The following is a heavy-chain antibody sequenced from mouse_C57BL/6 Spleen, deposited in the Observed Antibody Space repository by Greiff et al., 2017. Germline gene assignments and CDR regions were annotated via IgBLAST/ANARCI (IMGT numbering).Heavy chain of an antibody. Sequence: EVKLVESEGGLVQPGSSMKLSCTASGFTFSDYYMAWVRQVPEKGLEWVANINYDGSSTYYLDSLKSRFIISRDNAKNILYLQMSSLKSEDTATYYCARVRLLHCDYWGQGTTLTVSS. J-gene: IGHJ2*01. V-gene: IGHV5-16*01. CDR3: ARVRLLHCDY. D-gene: IGHD1-1*01. CDR2: INYDGSST. CDR1: GFTFSDYY.